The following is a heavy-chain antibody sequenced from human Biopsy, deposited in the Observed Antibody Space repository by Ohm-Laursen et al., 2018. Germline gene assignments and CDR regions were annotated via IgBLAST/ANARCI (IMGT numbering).Heavy chain of an antibody. D-gene: IGHD1-26*01. CDR2: INPNSGGT. CDR1: GYTFTDSY. CDR3: ARGGLNYWYFDL. Sequence: SVKVSCKASGYTFTDSYMHWVRQAPGQGLEWMGWINPNSGGTNYAQKFQGRVTMTRDTSMSTAYMELNRLRSDDTAVYYYARGGLNYWYFDLWGRGTQVTVSS. J-gene: IGHJ2*01. V-gene: IGHV1-2*02.